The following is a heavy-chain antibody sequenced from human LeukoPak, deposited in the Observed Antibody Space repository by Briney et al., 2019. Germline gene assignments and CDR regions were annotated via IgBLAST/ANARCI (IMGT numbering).Heavy chain of an antibody. J-gene: IGHJ4*02. Sequence: PGGSLRLSCAASEFTFSTYHLNWVRQAPGKGLEWVAYISSSGRNSHYSDSVKGRFTISRDNAKNSLYPQMNSLRAEDTAVYYCARGIAAAGGYYFDYWGQGTLVTVSS. CDR2: ISSSGRNS. D-gene: IGHD6-13*01. CDR3: ARGIAAAGGYYFDY. CDR1: EFTFSTYH. V-gene: IGHV3-48*03.